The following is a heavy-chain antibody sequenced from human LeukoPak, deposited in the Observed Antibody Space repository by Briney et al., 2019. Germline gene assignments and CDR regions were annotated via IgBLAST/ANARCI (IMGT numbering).Heavy chain of an antibody. J-gene: IGHJ4*02. Sequence: GGSLRLSYAASGFTFSSYAMSWVRQAPGKGLEWVSAISGSGGSTYYADSVKGRFTISRDNSKNTLYLQMNSLSAEDTAVYYCARGSWFGELLPFDYWGQGTLVTVSS. V-gene: IGHV3-23*01. CDR2: ISGSGGST. CDR3: ARGSWFGELLPFDY. CDR1: GFTFSSYA. D-gene: IGHD3-10*01.